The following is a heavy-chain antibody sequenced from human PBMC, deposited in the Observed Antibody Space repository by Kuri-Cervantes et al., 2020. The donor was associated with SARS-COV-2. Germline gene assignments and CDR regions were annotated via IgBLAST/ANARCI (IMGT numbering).Heavy chain of an antibody. Sequence: LSLSCAASGFTFSSYGMHWVRQAPGKGLEWVAVISYDGSNKYYADSVKGRFTISRDNSKSTLYLQMNSLRAEDTAVYYCAKGFTIFGVVIFPLSYYYGMDVWGQGTTVTVSS. V-gene: IGHV3-30*18. CDR2: ISYDGSNK. D-gene: IGHD3-3*01. CDR1: GFTFSSYG. CDR3: AKGFTIFGVVIFPLSYYYGMDV. J-gene: IGHJ6*02.